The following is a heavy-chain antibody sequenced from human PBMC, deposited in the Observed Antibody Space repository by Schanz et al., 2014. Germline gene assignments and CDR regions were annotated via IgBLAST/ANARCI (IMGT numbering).Heavy chain of an antibody. J-gene: IGHJ6*02. V-gene: IGHV3-21*01. Sequence: VQLVESGGGVVQPGRSLRLSCAASGFTFSSYNINWVRQAPGKGLEYISSISPSSSYIYYADSVKGRFTISRDNAKNSLYLQLTSRRAEDVDVYYCARVELSVYYYAMDVWGQGTEVTVS. CDR2: ISPSSSYI. CDR1: GFTFSSYN. D-gene: IGHD2-15*01. CDR3: ARVELSVYYYAMDV.